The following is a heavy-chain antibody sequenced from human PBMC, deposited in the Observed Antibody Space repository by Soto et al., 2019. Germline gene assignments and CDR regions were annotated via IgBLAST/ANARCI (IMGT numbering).Heavy chain of an antibody. J-gene: IGHJ6*01. V-gene: IGHV3-30*09. Sequence: QVQMVESGGGLVQPGRSLRLTCTASGFNFNRFAIHWVRQAPGKGLEWVAVISYDGNNEYVAVPLRDRFAISRDNSQNTVFLQIDGLRVKDTARYYCARDPSTSYCRGPEDRWGQGSVVIVPS. D-gene: IGHD2-21*01. CDR1: GFNFNRFA. CDR3: ARDPSTSYCRGPEDR. CDR2: ISYDGNNE.